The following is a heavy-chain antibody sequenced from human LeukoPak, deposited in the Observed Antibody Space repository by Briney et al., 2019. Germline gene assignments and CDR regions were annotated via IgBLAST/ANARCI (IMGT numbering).Heavy chain of an antibody. CDR1: GFTFTNYA. CDR2: ITGSGGST. J-gene: IGHJ4*02. D-gene: IGHD2-2*01. V-gene: IGHV3-23*01. Sequence: GGSLRLSCAASGFTFTNYAMSWVRQAPGKGLEWVSTITGSGGSTHYADSVRGRSTISRDNSENTLFLQMNSLRAEDTAIYYCAKDQVDIVVPAALDYWGQGTLVTVSS. CDR3: AKDQVDIVVPAALDY.